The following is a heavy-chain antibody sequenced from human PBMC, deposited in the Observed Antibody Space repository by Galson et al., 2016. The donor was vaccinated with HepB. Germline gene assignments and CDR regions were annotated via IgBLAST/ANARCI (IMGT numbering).Heavy chain of an antibody. J-gene: IGHJ4*02. D-gene: IGHD4-11*01. CDR2: INTDETNT. Sequence: SLRLSCAASGFNLRTWWMHWVRQAPGKGLEWVSRINTDETNTKYADSVKGRFTVSRDNAKNILYLQMSSLTAEDTAVYYCARDQSESGPTTVDYWGQGTLVTVS. V-gene: IGHV3-74*01. CDR3: ARDQSESGPTTVDY. CDR1: GFNLRTWW.